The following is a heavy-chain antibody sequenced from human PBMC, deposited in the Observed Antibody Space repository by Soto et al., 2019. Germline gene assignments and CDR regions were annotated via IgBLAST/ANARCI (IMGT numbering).Heavy chain of an antibody. V-gene: IGHV1-69*02. J-gene: IGHJ6*03. Sequence: QVQLVQSGAEVRKPGSSVKVSCEASGGSFISYIFTWVRQAPGQGLEWMGRSIPIQGRADYALKFQDRVTMTADRSTQTVSMQLRSLRPEDTALYYCAKSLVFVDHAYTDVWGKGTTVTVSS. D-gene: IGHD2-21*01. CDR2: SIPIQGRA. CDR3: AKSLVFVDHAYTDV. CDR1: GGSFISYI.